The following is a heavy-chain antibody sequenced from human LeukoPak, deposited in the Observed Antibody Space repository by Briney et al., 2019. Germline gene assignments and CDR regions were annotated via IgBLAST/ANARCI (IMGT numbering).Heavy chain of an antibody. Sequence: ASVKVSCKASGYTFTSYGISWVRQAPGQGLEGMGWISAYNGNTNYAQKLQGRVTMTTDTSTSTAYMELRSLRSDDTAVYYCARDTTVTTLSNYFDYWGQGTLVTVSS. CDR1: GYTFTSYG. D-gene: IGHD4-17*01. J-gene: IGHJ4*02. CDR2: ISAYNGNT. CDR3: ARDTTVTTLSNYFDY. V-gene: IGHV1-18*01.